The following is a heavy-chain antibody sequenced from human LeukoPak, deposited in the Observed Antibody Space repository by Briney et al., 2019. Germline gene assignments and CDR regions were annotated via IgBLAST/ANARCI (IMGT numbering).Heavy chain of an antibody. V-gene: IGHV3-11*04. CDR3: GRDGGIVVDPYGMDV. Sequence: GGSLGLSCAASGFTFSDYYMSWIRQAPGKGLEWVSYISSSGSTIYYADSVKGRFTISRDNAKNSLYLQMNSLRAEDTAVYYCGRDGGIVVDPYGMDVWGQGTTVTVSS. CDR2: ISSSGSTI. D-gene: IGHD6-19*01. CDR1: GFTFSDYY. J-gene: IGHJ6*02.